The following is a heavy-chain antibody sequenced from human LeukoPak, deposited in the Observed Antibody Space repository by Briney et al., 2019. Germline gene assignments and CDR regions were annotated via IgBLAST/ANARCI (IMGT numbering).Heavy chain of an antibody. J-gene: IGHJ4*02. CDR2: TYYRSKWYN. CDR1: GDSVSSNSAA. CDR3: ARGGAPMTTVTTRFDY. V-gene: IGHV6-1*01. Sequence: SQTLSLTCAISGDSVSSNSAAWNWIRQSPSRGLEWLGRTYYRSKWYNDCAVSVKSRITINPDTSKNQFSLQLNSVTPEDTAVYYCARGGAPMTTVTTRFDYWGQGTLVTVSS. D-gene: IGHD4-17*01.